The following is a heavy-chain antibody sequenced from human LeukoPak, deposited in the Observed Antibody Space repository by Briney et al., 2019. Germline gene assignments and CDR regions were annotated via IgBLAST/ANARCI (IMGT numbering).Heavy chain of an antibody. CDR2: INHSGST. J-gene: IGHJ5*02. D-gene: IGHD3-9*01. CDR3: ARAPKYYDILTGYYRSSWFDP. Sequence: SETLSLTCTVSGGSISSYYWSWIRQPPGKGLEWIGEINHSGSTNYNPSLKSRVTISVDTSKNQFSLKLSSVTAADTAVYYCARAPKYYDILTGYYRSSWFDPWGQGTLVTVSS. V-gene: IGHV4-34*01. CDR1: GGSISSYY.